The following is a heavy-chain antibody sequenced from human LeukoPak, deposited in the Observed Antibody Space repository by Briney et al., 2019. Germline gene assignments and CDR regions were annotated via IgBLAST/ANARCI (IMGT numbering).Heavy chain of an antibody. CDR3: ARSLVEWELLARNAFDI. D-gene: IGHD1-26*01. Sequence: SVKVSCKASGGTFSSYAISWVRQAPGQGLEWMGGIIPIFGTANYAQKLQGRVTITADKSTSTAYMELSSLRSEDTAVYYCARSLVEWELLARNAFDIWGQGTMVTVSS. CDR1: GGTFSSYA. V-gene: IGHV1-69*06. CDR2: IIPIFGTA. J-gene: IGHJ3*02.